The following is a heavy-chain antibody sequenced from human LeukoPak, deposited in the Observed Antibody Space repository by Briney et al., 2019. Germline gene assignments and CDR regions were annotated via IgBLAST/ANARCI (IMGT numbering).Heavy chain of an antibody. J-gene: IGHJ6*02. CDR2: IYPGDSDT. V-gene: IGHV5-51*01. D-gene: IGHD2-2*01. CDR3: ARRSPAASDYYYGMDV. CDR1: GYSFTSYW. Sequence: PGESLKISCKGSGYSFTSYWIGWVRQMPGKGLEWMGIIYPGDSDTRYSPSFQGHVTISADKSISTAYLQWSSLKASDTAMYYCARRSPAASDYYYGMDVWGQGTTVTVSS.